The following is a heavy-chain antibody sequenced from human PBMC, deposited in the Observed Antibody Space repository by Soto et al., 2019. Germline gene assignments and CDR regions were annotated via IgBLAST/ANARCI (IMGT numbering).Heavy chain of an antibody. CDR2: ISTERDLT. CDR1: GYTFTNYD. J-gene: IGHJ2*01. V-gene: IGHV1-18*04. CDR3: ARDPTANRASVYFDL. Sequence: QVRLVQSEGEVKKPGASVKVSCRASGYTFTNYDISWVRQVPGQGLEWMGCISTERDLTKYAQKFQGRVTMTTDTFTNTAYMELKSLRFDDAAVYYCARDPTANRASVYFDLWGRGTLVNVSS. D-gene: IGHD1-1*01.